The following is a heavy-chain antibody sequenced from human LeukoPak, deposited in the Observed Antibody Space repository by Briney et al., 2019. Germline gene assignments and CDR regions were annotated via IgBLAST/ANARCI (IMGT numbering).Heavy chain of an antibody. V-gene: IGHV4-61*02. CDR2: IYTSGST. Sequence: SETLSLTCTVSGGSISSGSYYWSWIRQPAGKGLEWIGRIYTSGSTNYNPSLNSRVTISVDTSKNQFSLKLSSVTAADTAVYYCARGRQQLVALQHWGQGTLVTVSS. J-gene: IGHJ1*01. CDR1: GGSISSGSYY. D-gene: IGHD6-13*01. CDR3: ARGRQQLVALQH.